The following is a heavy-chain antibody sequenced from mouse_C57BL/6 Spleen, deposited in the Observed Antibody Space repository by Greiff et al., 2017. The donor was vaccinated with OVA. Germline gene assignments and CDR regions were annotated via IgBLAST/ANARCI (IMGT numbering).Heavy chain of an antibody. CDR2: IYPGDGDT. D-gene: IGHD2-9*01. CDR3: AREGPYYGYPYYAMDY. J-gene: IGHJ4*01. V-gene: IGHV1-82*01. CDR1: GYAFSSSW. Sequence: QVQLKESGPELVKPGASVKISCKASGYAFSSSWMNWVKQRPGKGLEWIGRIYPGDGDTNYNGKFKGKATLTADKSSSTAYMQLSSLTSEDSAVYFCAREGPYYGYPYYAMDYWGQGTSVTVSS.